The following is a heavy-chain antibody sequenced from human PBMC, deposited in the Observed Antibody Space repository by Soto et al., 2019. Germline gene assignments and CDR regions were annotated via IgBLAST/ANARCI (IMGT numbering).Heavy chain of an antibody. V-gene: IGHV4-59*13. Sequence: QVQLQESGPGLVKPSETLSLTCTVSAASFSTYYWTWIRQPPGKGLEWIGYIYFNGNTNYNPSLKRRVTISVDTSKKPISLNLTCVTDAATAVYFCASVTFWGVVLANWGQGTLVTVSS. CDR3: ASVTFWGVVLAN. CDR2: IYFNGNT. D-gene: IGHD3-16*01. CDR1: AASFSTYY. J-gene: IGHJ4*02.